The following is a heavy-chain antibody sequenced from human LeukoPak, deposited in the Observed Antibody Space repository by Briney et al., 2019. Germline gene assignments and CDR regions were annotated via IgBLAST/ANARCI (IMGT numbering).Heavy chain of an antibody. CDR2: IYYSGST. J-gene: IGHJ4*02. CDR3: ASGYSRDYFDY. D-gene: IGHD5-18*01. V-gene: IGHV4-61*08. CDR1: GGSISSGGYY. Sequence: SETLSLTCTVSGGSISSGGYYWSWIRQHPGKGLEWIGYIYYSGSTNYNPSLKSRVTISVDTSKNQFSLKLSSVTAADTAVYYCASGYSRDYFDYWGQGTLVTVSS.